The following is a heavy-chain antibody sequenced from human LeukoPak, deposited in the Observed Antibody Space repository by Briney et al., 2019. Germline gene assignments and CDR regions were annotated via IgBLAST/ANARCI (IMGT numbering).Heavy chain of an antibody. CDR3: ARHHDGGPKLRLDF. CDR2: FHYSGST. D-gene: IGHD2-15*01. J-gene: IGHJ4*02. V-gene: IGHV4-59*08. CDR1: GASVSNYY. Sequence: PSETLSLTCRVSGASVSNYYWSCIRQSPGKGLEWIGFFHYSGSTNYNPSLNSRVTTSIDPSMNQLSLTLVSVTAADTAVYFCARHHDGGPKLRLDFWGLGVLVTVSS.